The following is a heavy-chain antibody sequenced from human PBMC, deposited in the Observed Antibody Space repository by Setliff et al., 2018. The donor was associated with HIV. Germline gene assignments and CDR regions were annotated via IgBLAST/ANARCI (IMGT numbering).Heavy chain of an antibody. D-gene: IGHD3-22*01. J-gene: IGHJ4*02. V-gene: IGHV3-21*01. CDR1: GFTFSSYS. CDR2: ISSGSSYI. Sequence: GSLRLSCAASGFTFSSYSMNWVRQAPGKGLEWVSSISSGSSYIYYAESVKGRFTISRDNAKNSLYLQMNSLRAEETAVYYCARAGVYYDSSGYCIDYWGQGTLVTVSS. CDR3: ARAGVYYDSSGYCIDY.